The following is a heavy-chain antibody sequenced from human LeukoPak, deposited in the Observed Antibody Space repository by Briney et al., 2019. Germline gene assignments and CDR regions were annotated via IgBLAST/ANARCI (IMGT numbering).Heavy chain of an antibody. Sequence: ASVKVSCTASGYTFTSYGISWVRQAPGQGLEWMGWITAYNGNTNYAQKLQGRVTMTTDTSTSTAYMELRSLRSDDTAVYYCARDHTGYCSSTSCYAPFDYWGQGTLVTVSS. D-gene: IGHD2-2*01. J-gene: IGHJ4*02. CDR2: ITAYNGNT. V-gene: IGHV1-18*01. CDR3: ARDHTGYCSSTSCYAPFDY. CDR1: GYTFTSYG.